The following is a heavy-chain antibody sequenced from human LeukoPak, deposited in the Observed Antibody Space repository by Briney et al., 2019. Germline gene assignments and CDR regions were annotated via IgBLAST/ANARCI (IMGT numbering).Heavy chain of an antibody. CDR1: GFTFSNYG. Sequence: QPGGSLRLSCAASGFTFSNYGLHWVHQAPGKGLEWVALISTDGSNKNYGDSVKGRFTISRDNSKNTLYLQMNSLRAEDTAVYYCAKADWNYYFDYWGQGTLVTVSS. CDR2: ISTDGSNK. J-gene: IGHJ4*02. CDR3: AKADWNYYFDY. D-gene: IGHD1-7*01. V-gene: IGHV3-30*18.